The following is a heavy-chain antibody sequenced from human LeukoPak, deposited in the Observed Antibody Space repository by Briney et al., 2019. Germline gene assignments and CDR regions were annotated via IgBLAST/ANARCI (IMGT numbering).Heavy chain of an antibody. D-gene: IGHD3-16*01. J-gene: IGHJ4*02. CDR2: INQDGSEE. CDR1: GFTFVGYW. V-gene: IGHV3-7*01. Sequence: PGGSLRLSCEASGFTFVGYWMTWVRQAPGKGLEWVANINQDGSEEHYADSVKGRFTISRDNDKNSVFLQMDSLRDEDTAVYYCARDYGTDSYDINDSWGQGTLVTVSS. CDR3: ARDYGTDSYDINDS.